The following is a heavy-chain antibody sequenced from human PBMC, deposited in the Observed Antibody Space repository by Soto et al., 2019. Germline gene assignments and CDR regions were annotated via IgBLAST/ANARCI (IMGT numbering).Heavy chain of an antibody. CDR2: INSDGSST. CDR3: ARDPGAGTPYNWFDP. CDR1: GFTFSSYW. J-gene: IGHJ5*02. Sequence: GGSLRLSCAASGFTFSSYWMHWVRQAPGKGLVWVSRINSDGSSTSYADSVKGRFTISRDNAKNTLYLQMNSLRAEDTAVYYCARDPGAGTPYNWFDPLGQGTLVTVSS. D-gene: IGHD6-19*01. V-gene: IGHV3-74*01.